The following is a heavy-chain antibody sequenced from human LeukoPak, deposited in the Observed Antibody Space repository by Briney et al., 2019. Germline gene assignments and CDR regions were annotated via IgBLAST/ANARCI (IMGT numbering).Heavy chain of an antibody. Sequence: ASVKVSCKASGYTFTGYYMHWVRQAPGQGLEWMGIINPSGGSTSYAQKFQGRVTMTRDTSTSTVYMELSSLRSEDTAVYYCARDLDCGGDCYSGGDYWGQGTLVTVSS. CDR1: GYTFTGYY. CDR3: ARDLDCGGDCYSGGDY. V-gene: IGHV1-46*01. J-gene: IGHJ4*02. D-gene: IGHD2-21*02. CDR2: INPSGGST.